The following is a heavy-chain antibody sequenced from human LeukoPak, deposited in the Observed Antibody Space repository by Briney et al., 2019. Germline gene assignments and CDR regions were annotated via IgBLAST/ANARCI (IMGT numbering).Heavy chain of an antibody. J-gene: IGHJ4*02. CDR1: GYTFTSFA. CDR3: ATSSPMTTVTFDY. Sequence: ASVKVSCKASGYTFTSFAMNWVRQAPGQGLEWMGWINTNTGNPTYAQGFTGRFVFSLDTSVSTAYLQISSLKAEDTAVYYCATSSPMTTVTFDYWGQGTLVTVSS. CDR2: INTNTGNP. V-gene: IGHV7-4-1*02. D-gene: IGHD4-17*01.